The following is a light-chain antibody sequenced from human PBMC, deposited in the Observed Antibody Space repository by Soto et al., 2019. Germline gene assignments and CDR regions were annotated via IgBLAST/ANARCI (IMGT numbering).Light chain of an antibody. Sequence: DIQMTQSPSTLSASVVDRVTITCRASQSISSWLAWYQQKPGKAPKLLIYKASSLESGVPSRFSGSGSGTEFTLTISSLQTDDFATYYCQQYNSYSTFGQGTKVDI. CDR1: QSISSW. CDR3: QQYNSYST. V-gene: IGKV1-5*03. J-gene: IGKJ1*01. CDR2: KAS.